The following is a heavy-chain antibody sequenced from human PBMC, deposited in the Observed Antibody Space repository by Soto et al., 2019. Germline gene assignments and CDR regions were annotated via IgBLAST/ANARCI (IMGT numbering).Heavy chain of an antibody. D-gene: IGHD3-10*01. CDR3: AKALGYVASGSYYNLYGLDV. CDR1: GFTFSSYA. V-gene: IGHV3-23*01. CDR2: ISGSGGST. J-gene: IGHJ6*02. Sequence: VQLLESGGGLVQPGGSLRLSCAASGFTFSSYAMCWVRQAPGKGLEWVSVISGSGGSTYYADAVKGRFTISRGNSKDTLYLQMNSLRAEDTAVYYCAKALGYVASGSYYNLYGLDVWGQGTTVTVSS.